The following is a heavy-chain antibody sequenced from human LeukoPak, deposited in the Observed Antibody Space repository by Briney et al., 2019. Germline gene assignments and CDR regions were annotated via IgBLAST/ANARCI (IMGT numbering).Heavy chain of an antibody. CDR3: VRGIWSSHNKDYYFDY. J-gene: IGHJ4*02. D-gene: IGHD2-21*01. Sequence: GASVKVSCKASGYTFTNYAMNWVRQAPGQRLEWMGWINAGNGKKKSSQRFQDRVTITRDTSASTAYMELNSLRSEDTAVYYCVRGIWSSHNKDYYFDYWGQGSLVTVSS. V-gene: IGHV1-3*01. CDR1: GYTFTNYA. CDR2: INAGNGKK.